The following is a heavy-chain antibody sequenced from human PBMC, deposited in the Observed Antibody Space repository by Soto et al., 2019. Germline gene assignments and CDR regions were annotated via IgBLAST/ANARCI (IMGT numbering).Heavy chain of an antibody. J-gene: IGHJ4*02. D-gene: IGHD1-20*01. Sequence: QVQLQESGPGLVKPSGTLSLNCKVSGDSISSSEWWSWVRQPPGKGLEWIAEIHHSGPTNYNPSLRSRVTSTVAKSKNQIALRLSTVTAADTAVYYCARGGITAVRNYYFDHWGQGTLVTVSS. CDR1: GDSISSSEW. CDR2: IHHSGPT. CDR3: ARGGITAVRNYYFDH. V-gene: IGHV4-4*02.